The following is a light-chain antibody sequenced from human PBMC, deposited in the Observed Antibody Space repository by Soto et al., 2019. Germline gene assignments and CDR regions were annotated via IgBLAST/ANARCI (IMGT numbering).Light chain of an antibody. V-gene: IGKV3-11*01. Sequence: EIVLTQSPATLSFSPVDSATLSCRATRSVSSYLAWYQQKPGQAPRLLIYDASSRPTDIPARFSGSGSGTDFTLTISSLEPEDFALYYCQQRSNWPITFGQGTRLEI. J-gene: IGKJ5*01. CDR2: DAS. CDR1: RSVSSY. CDR3: QQRSNWPIT.